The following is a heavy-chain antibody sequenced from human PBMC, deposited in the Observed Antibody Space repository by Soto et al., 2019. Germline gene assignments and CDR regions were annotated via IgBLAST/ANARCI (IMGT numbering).Heavy chain of an antibody. Sequence: TLQLACAISEYSVSAHRAAWNWIRQSPSRGLAWLGRTYYRSKWNYDYAESVKSRMTITPDTSNNHFSLQLNSVTPEDTAVYYCVRHPLATLALYGMDVWGQGTTVTVSS. V-gene: IGHV6-1*01. D-gene: IGHD6-6*01. CDR1: EYSVSAHRAA. CDR3: VRHPLATLALYGMDV. J-gene: IGHJ6*02. CDR2: TYYRSKWNY.